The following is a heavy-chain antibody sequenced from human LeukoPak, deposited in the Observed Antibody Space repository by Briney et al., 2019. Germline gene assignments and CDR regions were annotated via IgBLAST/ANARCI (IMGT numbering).Heavy chain of an antibody. J-gene: IGHJ4*02. V-gene: IGHV3-23*01. CDR3: ATRAGYHYSGSGRPFDY. CDR1: GLTFSSYA. CDR2: IGSGGGT. Sequence: GGSLRLSCAASGLTFSSYAMNWVRQAPGKRLEWVSSIGSGGGTYYADSVQGRFTISRDNSKNTLYLQMNTLRAEDTALYYCATRAGYHYSGSGRPFDYWGQGTLVTVSS. D-gene: IGHD3-10*01.